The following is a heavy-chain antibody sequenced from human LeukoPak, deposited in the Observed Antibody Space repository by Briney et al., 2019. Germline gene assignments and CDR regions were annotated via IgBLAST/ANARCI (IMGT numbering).Heavy chain of an antibody. V-gene: IGHV3-30*18. CDR2: ISWDGSVS. D-gene: IGHD3-10*01. Sequence: PGRSLRLSCAASGFTFSSYGMHWVRQAPGKGLEWVAVISWDGSVSHYADSVKGRIAISRDNSKRTMYLQMSNLRAEDTAVYYCAKELGSTSVRDSSRFFGSWGQGTLVTVSS. CDR3: AKELGSTSVRDSSRFFGS. J-gene: IGHJ4*02. CDR1: GFTFSSYG.